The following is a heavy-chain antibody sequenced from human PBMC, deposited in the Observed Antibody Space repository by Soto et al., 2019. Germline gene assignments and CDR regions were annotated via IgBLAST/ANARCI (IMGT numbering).Heavy chain of an antibody. D-gene: IGHD2-15*01. Sequence: QVQLVQSGAEVKKPGASVKVSCKASGYTFTSYAMHWVRQAPGQRLEWMGWINAGNGNTKYSQKFQGRVTITRDTSASTAYMELSSLRSEDTAVYYCARGRVVVAATFPPVVSPSYYFDYWGQGTLVTVSS. CDR2: INAGNGNT. CDR1: GYTFTSYA. CDR3: ARGRVVVAATFPPVVSPSYYFDY. J-gene: IGHJ4*02. V-gene: IGHV1-3*01.